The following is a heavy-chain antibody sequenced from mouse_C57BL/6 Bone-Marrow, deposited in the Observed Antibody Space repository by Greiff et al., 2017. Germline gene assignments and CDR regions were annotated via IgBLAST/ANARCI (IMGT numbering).Heavy chain of an antibody. Sequence: VQLQQPGAELVKPGASVKLSCKASGYTFTSYWMHWVKQRPGQGLEWIGMIHPNSGSTNYNERFKSKATMTVDKSSSTAYMQLSSLTSDDSAVYYCARSRLLRFAYWGQGTLVTVSA. CDR3: ARSRLLRFAY. CDR2: IHPNSGST. V-gene: IGHV1-64*01. D-gene: IGHD1-1*01. CDR1: GYTFTSYW. J-gene: IGHJ3*01.